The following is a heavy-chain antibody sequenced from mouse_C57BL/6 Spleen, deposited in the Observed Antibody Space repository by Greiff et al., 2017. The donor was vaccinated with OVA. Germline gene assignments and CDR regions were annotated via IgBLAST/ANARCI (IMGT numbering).Heavy chain of an antibody. D-gene: IGHD2-5*01. CDR2: IWSGGST. J-gene: IGHJ4*01. V-gene: IGHV2-2*01. Sequence: VQVVESGPGLVQPSQSLSITCTVSGFSLTSYGVHWVRQSPGKGLEWLGVIWSGGSTDYNAAFISRLSISKDNSKSQVFFKMNSLQADDTAIYYCARAYYSNYDAMDYWGQGTSVTVSS. CDR1: GFSLTSYG. CDR3: ARAYYSNYDAMDY.